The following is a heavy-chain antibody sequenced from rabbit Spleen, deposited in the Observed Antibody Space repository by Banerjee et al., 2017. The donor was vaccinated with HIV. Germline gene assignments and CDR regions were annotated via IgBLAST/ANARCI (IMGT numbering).Heavy chain of an antibody. CDR1: GVSFSGNSY. CDR3: ARDLVGVIGWNFYL. J-gene: IGHJ4*01. Sequence: QSLEESGGDLVKPGASLTLTCIASGVSFSGNSYMCWVRQAPGKGLEWIACIDTGSSGFTYFASWAKGRFTISRTSSTTVTLRMTSLTAADRATYFCARDLVGVIGWNFYLLGQGTLVTVS. D-gene: IGHD2-1*01. CDR2: IDTGSSGFT. V-gene: IGHV1S40*01.